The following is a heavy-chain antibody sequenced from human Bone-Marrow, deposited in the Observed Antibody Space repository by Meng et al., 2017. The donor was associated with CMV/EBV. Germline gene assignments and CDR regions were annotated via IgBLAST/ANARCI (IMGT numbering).Heavy chain of an antibody. CDR1: GGSISSGDYY. D-gene: IGHD3-22*01. Sequence: QVQLQESGPGLVKPSQTLSLTCTVSGGSISSGDYYWSWIRQPPGKGLEWIGYIYYSGSTYYNPSLKSRVTISVDTSKNQFSLKLSSVTAADTAVYYCARDMGSSGYYGNNWFDPWGQGTLVTVPS. J-gene: IGHJ5*02. CDR2: IYYSGST. CDR3: ARDMGSSGYYGNNWFDP. V-gene: IGHV4-30-4*08.